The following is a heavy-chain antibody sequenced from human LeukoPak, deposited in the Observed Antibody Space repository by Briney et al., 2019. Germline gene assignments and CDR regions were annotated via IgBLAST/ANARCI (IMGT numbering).Heavy chain of an antibody. V-gene: IGHV4-4*07. D-gene: IGHD5-24*01. CDR3: ARVGDGYNYDY. CDR1: GGSISSYY. J-gene: IGHJ4*02. CDR2: IYTSGST. Sequence: PSETLSLTCTVSGGSISSYYWSWIRRPAGKGLEWIGRIYTSGSTNYNPSLKSRVTISVDKSKNQFSLKLSSVTAADTAVYYCARVGDGYNYDYWGQGTLVTVSS.